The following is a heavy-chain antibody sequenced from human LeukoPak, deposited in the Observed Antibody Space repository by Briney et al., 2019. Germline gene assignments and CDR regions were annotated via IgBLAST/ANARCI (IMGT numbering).Heavy chain of an antibody. CDR2: INPNSGGT. CDR1: GYTFTGYY. CDR3: ARVFYDSSGPFDY. Sequence: ASVKVSCKASGYTFTGYYMHWVRQAPGQGLEWMGRINPNSGGTNYAQKFQGRVTMTRDTSISTAYMELSRLRSDDTAVYYCARVFYDSSGPFDYWGQETLVTVSS. J-gene: IGHJ4*02. V-gene: IGHV1-2*06. D-gene: IGHD3-22*01.